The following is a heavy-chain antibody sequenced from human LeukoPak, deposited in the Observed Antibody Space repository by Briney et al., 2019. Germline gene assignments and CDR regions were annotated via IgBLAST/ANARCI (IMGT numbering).Heavy chain of an antibody. Sequence: PGRSLRLSWAASGFTFSSYGMHWVRQAPGKGLEWVAVIWYDGSNKYYADSVKGRFTISRDNSKNTLYLQMNSLRAEDTAVYYCARGPGGNSSSWYGYYFDYWGQGTLVTVSS. D-gene: IGHD6-13*01. CDR3: ARGPGGNSSSWYGYYFDY. CDR1: GFTFSSYG. J-gene: IGHJ4*02. V-gene: IGHV3-33*01. CDR2: IWYDGSNK.